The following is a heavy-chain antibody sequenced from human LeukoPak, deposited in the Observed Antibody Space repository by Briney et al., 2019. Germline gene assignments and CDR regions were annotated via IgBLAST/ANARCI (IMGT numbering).Heavy chain of an antibody. D-gene: IGHD6-19*01. Sequence: GGSLRLSCAASGFTFSSFAMHWVRQAPGKGLEYLSAIYSDGSRTYYADSVKGRFTISRDNSKNTLYFEMSSLRVEDTAVYYCVKSPGSGWPVWGQGTLLTVSS. CDR2: IYSDGSRT. J-gene: IGHJ4*02. V-gene: IGHV3-64D*06. CDR3: VKSPGSGWPV. CDR1: GFTFSSFA.